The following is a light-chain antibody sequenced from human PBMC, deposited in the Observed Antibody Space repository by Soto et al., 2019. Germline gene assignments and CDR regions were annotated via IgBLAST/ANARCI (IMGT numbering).Light chain of an antibody. V-gene: IGLV7-46*01. J-gene: IGLJ3*02. Sequence: QTVVTQEPSVTVSPGGTVTLTCGSSTGTVTSGHYPNWLQQKPGQAPRTLIYDTNKRHYWTPARFSGSLLGGKFDLTRSGAQVEDEAEYYCLLSFRGAGLWVFGGATKLTVL. CDR3: LLSFRGAGLWV. CDR1: TGTVTSGHY. CDR2: DTN.